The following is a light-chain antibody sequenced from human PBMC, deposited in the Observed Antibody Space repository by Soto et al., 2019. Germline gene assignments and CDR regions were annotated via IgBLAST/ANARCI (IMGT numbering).Light chain of an antibody. V-gene: IGKV1-5*01. J-gene: IGKJ1*01. CDR3: QQYHNYQT. CDR1: QNIRVW. CDR2: DAS. Sequence: DIEMTKYPSTLSASVGDRVTITCRASQNIRVWLAWYQQKPEKAPKLLIYDASILESGVPSRFSGSGSGTEFTLTISSLQPDDFATYYCQQYHNYQTFGQGTKVDIK.